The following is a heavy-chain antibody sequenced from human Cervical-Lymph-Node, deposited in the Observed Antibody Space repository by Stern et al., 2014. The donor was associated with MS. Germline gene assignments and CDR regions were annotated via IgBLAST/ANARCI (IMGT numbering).Heavy chain of an antibody. CDR3: ARWTATGWDDHHLDY. V-gene: IGHV1-46*01. CDR1: GYTFTNYY. CDR2: ISPNGGST. J-gene: IGHJ4*02. Sequence: QVQLVQSGAEVKKPGASVKVSCKASGYTFTNYYIHWVRQAPGQGLEWMGIISPNGGSTNYAQRFQGRVAMTSDTSTSTVYMGLSNLDSDDTAVYYCARWTATGWDDHHLDYWGQGTLVTVSS. D-gene: IGHD6-13*01.